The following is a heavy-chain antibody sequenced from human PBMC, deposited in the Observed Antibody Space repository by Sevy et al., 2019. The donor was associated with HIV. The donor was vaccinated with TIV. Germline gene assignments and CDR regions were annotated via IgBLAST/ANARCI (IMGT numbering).Heavy chain of an antibody. CDR2: ISYDGSNK. CDR1: GFTFSSYA. V-gene: IGHV3-30-3*01. J-gene: IGHJ4*02. D-gene: IGHD5-12*01. CDR3: ARGGAPGVATPSPFDY. Sequence: GGSLRLSCAASGFTFSSYAMHWVRQAPGKGLEWVAVISYDGSNKYYADSVKGRFTISRDNSKNTLYLQMNSLRAEDTAVYYCARGGAPGVATPSPFDYWGQGTLVTVFS.